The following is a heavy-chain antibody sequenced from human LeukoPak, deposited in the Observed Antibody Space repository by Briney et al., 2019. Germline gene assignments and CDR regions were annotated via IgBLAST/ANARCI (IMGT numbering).Heavy chain of an antibody. CDR1: GYTFTSYD. CDR2: IIPIFGTA. D-gene: IGHD2-2*01. J-gene: IGHJ4*02. Sequence: SVKVSFKASGYTFTSYDINWVRKATGQGLEWMGGIIPIFGTANYAQTFQGRVTITADEATSTAYMELSSLRSEDTAVYYCASCNYCSSTSCYEGGYYFDYWGQGTLVTVSS. V-gene: IGHV1-69*13. CDR3: ASCNYCSSTSCYEGGYYFDY.